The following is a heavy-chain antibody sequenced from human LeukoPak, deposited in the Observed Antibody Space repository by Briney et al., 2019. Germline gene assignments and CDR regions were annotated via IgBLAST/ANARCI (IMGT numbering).Heavy chain of an antibody. CDR2: IYTSGST. J-gene: IGHJ2*01. CDR1: GGSISSGSYY. Sequence: PSETLSLTCTVSGGSISSGSYYWSWIRQPAGKGLEWIGRIYTSGSTNYNPSLKSRVTISVDTSKNQFSLKLSSVTAADTAVYYCAREKVSGGYFDLWGRGTLVTVSS. CDR3: AREKVSGGYFDL. V-gene: IGHV4-61*02. D-gene: IGHD1-14*01.